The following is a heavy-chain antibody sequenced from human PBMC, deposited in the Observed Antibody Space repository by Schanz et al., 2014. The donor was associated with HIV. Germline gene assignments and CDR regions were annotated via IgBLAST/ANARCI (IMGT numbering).Heavy chain of an antibody. J-gene: IGHJ5*02. CDR2: VRHDGGDT. V-gene: IGHV3-23*04. CDR1: GFSFSSYW. D-gene: IGHD5-18*01. Sequence: EVQLVESGRGLVEPGGSLRLSCEASGFSFSSYWMHWVRQAPGKGLEWISAVRHDGGDTYYADSVKGRFTISRDNSRNALYLHMNSLRADDTAIYYCVKAYSSGFSGAGSWGQGALVTVSS. CDR3: VKAYSSGFSGAGS.